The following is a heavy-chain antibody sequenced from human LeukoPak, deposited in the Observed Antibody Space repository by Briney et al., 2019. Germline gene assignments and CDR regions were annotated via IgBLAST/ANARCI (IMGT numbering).Heavy chain of an antibody. Sequence: GGSLRLSCAASGFTFSSYWMHWVRQAPGNGLGWVSHINSDGSSTSYADSVKGRFTISRDNAKNTLYLQMNSLRAEDTAVYYCARVRYQLLSHNWFDPWGQGTLVTVSS. J-gene: IGHJ5*02. CDR2: INSDGSST. V-gene: IGHV3-74*01. CDR3: ARVRYQLLSHNWFDP. D-gene: IGHD2-2*01. CDR1: GFTFSSYW.